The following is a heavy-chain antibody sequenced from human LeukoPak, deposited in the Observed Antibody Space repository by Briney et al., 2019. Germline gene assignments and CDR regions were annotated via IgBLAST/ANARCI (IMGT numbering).Heavy chain of an antibody. D-gene: IGHD1-7*01. CDR2: INSDGSST. CDR3: TREGMGTSFSAWFDP. Sequence: GGSLRLSCAASGFTFSSYWMHWVRQAPGKGLVWVSRINSDGSSTNYADPVKGRFTISRDSSKNMMYLQMNSLRTEDTAVYYCTREGMGTSFSAWFDPWGQGTLVTVSS. J-gene: IGHJ5*01. V-gene: IGHV3-74*01. CDR1: GFTFSSYW.